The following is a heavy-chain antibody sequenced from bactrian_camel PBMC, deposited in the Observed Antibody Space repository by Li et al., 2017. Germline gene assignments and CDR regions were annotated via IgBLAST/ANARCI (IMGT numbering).Heavy chain of an antibody. CDR1: GYTDRTTC. D-gene: IGHD1*01. J-gene: IGHJ4*01. CDR2: ISDGGGRI. V-gene: IGHV3S1*01. Sequence: QVQLVESGGGSVQAGGSLRLSCAASGYTDRTTCMGWFRQAPGKEREGVASISDGGGRINYSDSVKGRFTISRDDAKRTLYLEMNNLKPEDTAMYYCAAHYLGDCNGPPEKRQFSWWGQGTQVTVS. CDR3: AAHYLGDCNGPPEKRQFSW.